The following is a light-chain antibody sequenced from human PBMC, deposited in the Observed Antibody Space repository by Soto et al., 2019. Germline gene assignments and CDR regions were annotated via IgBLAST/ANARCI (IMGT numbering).Light chain of an antibody. V-gene: IGKV1-33*01. CDR3: QQYDNLPLT. Sequence: IQMTQSPSSLSASVGDRVTITCHASQDISNYLNWYQQKPGKAPKLVIYDASNLETGVPSRFSGSGSGTDFTFTISRLQPEDIATYYCQQYDNLPLTFGGGTKVVIK. CDR2: DAS. CDR1: QDISNY. J-gene: IGKJ4*01.